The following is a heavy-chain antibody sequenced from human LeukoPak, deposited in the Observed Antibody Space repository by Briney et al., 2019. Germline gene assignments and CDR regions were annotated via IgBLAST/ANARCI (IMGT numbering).Heavy chain of an antibody. D-gene: IGHD3-3*01. CDR1: SGSISSGGYY. V-gene: IGHV4-61*08. J-gene: IGHJ3*02. CDR2: IYYSGST. CDR3: ARVASGYDVFDI. Sequence: SETLSLTCSVSSGSISSGGYYWSWIRQHPGKGLEWIGYIYYSGSTNYNPSLKSRVTISVDTSKNQFSLKLSSVTAADTAVFYCARVASGYDVFDIWGQGTMVTVSS.